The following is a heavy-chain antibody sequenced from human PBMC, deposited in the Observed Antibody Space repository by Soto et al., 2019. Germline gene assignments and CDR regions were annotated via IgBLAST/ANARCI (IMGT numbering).Heavy chain of an antibody. V-gene: IGHV1-69*12. CDR2: IIPMFGTA. D-gene: IGHD3-22*01. Sequence: QVQLVQSGAEVKKPGSSVKVSCKTSGGTFSSYAISWVRQAPGQGLKWMGGIIPMFGTANYAQKFQGRVTITADESTSTAYMELSSLRSEDTAVYYCARSRANYYDSRGYYYSTFDYWGQGTLVTVSS. CDR1: GGTFSSYA. CDR3: ARSRANYYDSRGYYYSTFDY. J-gene: IGHJ4*02.